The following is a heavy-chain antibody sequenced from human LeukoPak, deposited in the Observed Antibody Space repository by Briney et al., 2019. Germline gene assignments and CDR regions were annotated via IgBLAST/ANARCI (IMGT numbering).Heavy chain of an antibody. CDR3: ARRGVGARALWFDP. Sequence: SETLSLTCTVSGGSISSSSYYWGWIRQPPGKGLEWIGSIYYSGSTYYNPSLKSRVTISVDTSKNQFSLKLSSVTAADTAVYYCARRGVGARALWFDPWGQGTLVTVS. CDR1: GGSISSSSYY. J-gene: IGHJ5*02. V-gene: IGHV4-39*01. CDR2: IYYSGST. D-gene: IGHD1-26*01.